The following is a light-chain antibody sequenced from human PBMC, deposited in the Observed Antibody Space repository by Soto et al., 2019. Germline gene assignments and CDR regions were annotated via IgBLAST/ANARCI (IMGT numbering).Light chain of an antibody. CDR1: QSVNSN. V-gene: IGKV3-15*01. J-gene: IGKJ4*01. CDR3: QQYNNWPPLT. Sequence: EIVMTQSPATLSVSPGERATLSCRASQSVNSNLAWYQQKPGQAPRLLIYGASTRATGIPARFSGSGSGTEFTLTISSLQYEDFTIYYCQQYNNWPPLTFGGGSKVDIK. CDR2: GAS.